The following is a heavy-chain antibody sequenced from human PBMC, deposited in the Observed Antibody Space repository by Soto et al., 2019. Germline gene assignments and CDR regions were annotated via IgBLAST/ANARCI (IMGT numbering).Heavy chain of an antibody. CDR1: GGSISSYY. V-gene: IGHV4-4*08. J-gene: IGHJ4*02. CDR3: ARVFGSYGSGNYFFDY. Sequence: SETLSLTCTVSGGSISSYYWSWIRQPPGKGLEWIGYIYASGSTNYNPSLKSRFTMSVDTSRNQFSLKLSSVTAADTAFYYCARVFGSYGSGNYFFDYWGQGTLVTVSS. D-gene: IGHD3-10*01. CDR2: IYASGST.